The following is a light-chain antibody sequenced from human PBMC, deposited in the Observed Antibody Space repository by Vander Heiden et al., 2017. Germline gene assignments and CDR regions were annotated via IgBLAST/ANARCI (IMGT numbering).Light chain of an antibody. CDR3: GTWDSSLNVWV. J-gene: IGLJ3*02. CDR2: ENN. V-gene: IGLV1-51*02. CDR1: SSNIGNNY. Sequence: QSVLTPPPSVSAAPGQKVTISCSGSSSNIGNNYVSWYQQLPGTAPKLLIYENNKRPSGIPDRFSGSKSGTSATLDITGLQTGDEADYYCGTWDSSLNVWVFGAGTKLTVL.